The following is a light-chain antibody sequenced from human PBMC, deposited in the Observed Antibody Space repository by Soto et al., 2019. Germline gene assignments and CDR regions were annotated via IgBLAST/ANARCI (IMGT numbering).Light chain of an antibody. Sequence: QSVLTQPPSVSGSPGQRGTVSCSGGGTNIGAAYDVQWYQQLPGRAPKLLIDASTTRPSEVPDRFSGSRSGSSASLAITGLRAEDEADYCCQSYASSLNEDVLGPGTKVTVL. CDR3: QSYASSLNEDV. CDR1: GTNIGAAYD. V-gene: IGLV1-40*01. CDR2: AST. J-gene: IGLJ1*01.